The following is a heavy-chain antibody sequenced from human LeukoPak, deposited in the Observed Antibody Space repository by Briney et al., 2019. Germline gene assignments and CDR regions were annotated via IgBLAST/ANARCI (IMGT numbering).Heavy chain of an antibody. CDR3: ARSEVEMATTIDY. D-gene: IGHD5-24*01. CDR1: GGTFSSYA. V-gene: IGHV1-69*13. J-gene: IGHJ4*02. Sequence: SVMVSCKASGGTFSSYAISWVRQAPGQGLEWMGGIIPIFGTANYAQKFQGRVTITADESTSTAYMELSSLRSEDTAVYYCARSEVEMATTIDYWGQGTLVTVSS. CDR2: IIPIFGTA.